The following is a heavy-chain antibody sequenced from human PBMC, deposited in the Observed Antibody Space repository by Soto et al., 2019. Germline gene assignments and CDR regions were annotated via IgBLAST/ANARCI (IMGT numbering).Heavy chain of an antibody. D-gene: IGHD1-26*01. Sequence: QVQLQESGPGLVKPSETLSLTCIVSGGSISGYYWSWIRQPPGKGLEWIAYIYYSGSINYNPSLESRVTISVDASKHQFSLKLSSVTAADTAVYYCARMRPGRYLFGYWGQGTLVTVSS. V-gene: IGHV4-59*01. CDR2: IYYSGSI. J-gene: IGHJ4*02. CDR3: ARMRPGRYLFGY. CDR1: GGSISGYY.